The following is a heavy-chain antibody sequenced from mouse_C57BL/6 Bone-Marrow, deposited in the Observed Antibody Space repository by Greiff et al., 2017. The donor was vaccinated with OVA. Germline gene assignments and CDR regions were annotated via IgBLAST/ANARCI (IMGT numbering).Heavy chain of an antibody. Sequence: QVQLQQSGAELARPGASVQLSCKASGYTFTSYGISWVKQRTGQGLAWIGEIYPRSGTTYYNEKLKGKATLTADKSSSTAYMELRRLTSESSAVYFSARAYYGCSPAYWGQGTTLTVSS. V-gene: IGHV1-81*01. D-gene: IGHD1-1*01. J-gene: IGHJ2*01. CDR1: GYTFTSYG. CDR3: ARAYYGCSPAY. CDR2: IYPRSGTT.